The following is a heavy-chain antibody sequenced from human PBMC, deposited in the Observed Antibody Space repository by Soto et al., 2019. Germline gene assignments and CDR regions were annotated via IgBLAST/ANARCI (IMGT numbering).Heavy chain of an antibody. CDR3: AHGPSERSSWYLDY. J-gene: IGHJ4*02. V-gene: IGHV2-5*02. CDR2: IYWDDDK. D-gene: IGHD6-13*01. CDR1: GFSLSTSGVG. Sequence: QITLKESGPTLVKPTQTLTLTCTFSGFSLSTSGVGVGWIRQPPGKALEWRALIYWDDDKRYSPSLKSRLTIXKXTXXNQVVLTMTNMDPVDTATYYCAHGPSERSSWYLDYWGQGTLVTVSS.